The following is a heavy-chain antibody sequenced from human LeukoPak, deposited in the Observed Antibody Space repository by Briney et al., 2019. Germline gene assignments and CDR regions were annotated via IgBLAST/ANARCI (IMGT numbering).Heavy chain of an antibody. Sequence: SETLSLTCAVYGGSFSGYYWSWIRQPPGKGLVWIVEINHSGSTYYNPSLKSRVTISVDASKNQFSLKLSSVTAADTALYYCARHGPLTRYSSSSGWFDPWGPGTLVTVSS. D-gene: IGHD6-6*01. CDR2: INHSGST. CDR1: GGSFSGYY. V-gene: IGHV4-34*01. CDR3: ARHGPLTRYSSSSGWFDP. J-gene: IGHJ5*02.